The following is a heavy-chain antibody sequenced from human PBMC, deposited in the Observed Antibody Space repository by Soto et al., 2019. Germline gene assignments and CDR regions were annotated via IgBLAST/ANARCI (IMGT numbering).Heavy chain of an antibody. CDR2: ISYDGSNK. CDR3: ARDLNWYDNGY. CDR1: GFTFSSYA. D-gene: IGHD1-1*01. V-gene: IGHV3-30-3*01. J-gene: IGHJ4*02. Sequence: GGSLRLSCAASGFTFSSYAMHWVRQAPGKGLEWVAVISYDGSNKYYADSVKGRFTISRDNSKNTLYLQMNSLRAEDTAVYYCARDLNWYDNGYWGQGTLVTVSS.